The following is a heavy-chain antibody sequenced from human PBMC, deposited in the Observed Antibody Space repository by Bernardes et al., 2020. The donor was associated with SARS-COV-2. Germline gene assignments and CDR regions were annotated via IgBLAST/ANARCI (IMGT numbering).Heavy chain of an antibody. CDR3: ARESLATAGRGFDY. J-gene: IGHJ4*02. CDR1: GDSISSYF. D-gene: IGHD6-13*01. CDR2: IHRSGST. V-gene: IGHV4-4*07. Sequence: ETLSLTCSVSGDSISSYFWIWIRQPAGKGLEWIGRIHRSGSTNYNPSLNSRVTMSVDTSKNQFSLKLSSVTTADTAIYYCARESLATAGRGFDYWGQGTLATVSS.